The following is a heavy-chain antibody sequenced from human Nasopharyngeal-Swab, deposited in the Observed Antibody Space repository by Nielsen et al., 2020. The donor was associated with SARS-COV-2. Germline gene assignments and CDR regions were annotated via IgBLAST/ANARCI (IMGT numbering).Heavy chain of an antibody. CDR3: AKAHSSSWRDVFDI. CDR1: GFTFDDYT. Sequence: SLKISCVASGFTFDDYTMHWVRQAPGKGLEWVSGISWISGTLVYADSVKGRFTISRDNAKKSLYLQMNSLRAEDTALYYCAKAHSSSWRDVFDIWGPGTLVTVTS. CDR2: ISWISGTL. D-gene: IGHD6-13*01. V-gene: IGHV3-9*01. J-gene: IGHJ3*02.